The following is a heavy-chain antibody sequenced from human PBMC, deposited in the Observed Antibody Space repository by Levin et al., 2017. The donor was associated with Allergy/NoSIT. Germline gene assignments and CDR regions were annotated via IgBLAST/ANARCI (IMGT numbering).Heavy chain of an antibody. CDR3: ARGVGIGVLPGAVEDLYFDY. V-gene: IGHV4-34*01. J-gene: IGHJ4*02. CDR1: GGSFSGYS. D-gene: IGHD1-26*01. Sequence: SQTLSLTCAVYGGSFSGYSWTWIRQPPGKGLEWIGEVNHSGSTYYNPSLKSRVTISMDTSKNQFSLMLRSVTATDTAVYYCARGVGIGVLPGAVEDLYFDYWGQGALVTVSS. CDR2: VNHSGST.